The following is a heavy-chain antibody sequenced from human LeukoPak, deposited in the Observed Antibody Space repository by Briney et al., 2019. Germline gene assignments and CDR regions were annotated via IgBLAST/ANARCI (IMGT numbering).Heavy chain of an antibody. CDR2: ISAYNGNT. J-gene: IGHJ6*03. Sequence: GESLKISCKGSGYSFTSYWIGWVRQAPGQGLEWMGWISAYNGNTNYAQKFQGRVTMTRDTSISTAYMELSRLRSDDTAVYYCARVVPGHYCSSTSCYKSRYMDVWGKGTTVTVSS. CDR3: ARVVPGHYCSSTSCYKSRYMDV. V-gene: IGHV1-2*02. D-gene: IGHD2-2*02. CDR1: GYSFTSYW.